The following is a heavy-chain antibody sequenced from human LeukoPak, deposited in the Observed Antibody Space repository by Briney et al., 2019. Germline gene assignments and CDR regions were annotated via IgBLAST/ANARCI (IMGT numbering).Heavy chain of an antibody. CDR3: ARSFRYDSSGYSYWFDP. J-gene: IGHJ5*02. CDR1: GYTFTGYY. CDR2: INPNSGGT. V-gene: IGHV1-2*02. Sequence: ASVKVSCKASGYTFTGYYMHWVRQAPGQGLEWMGWINPNSGGTNYAQKFQGRVTMTRDTSISTAYMELSRVRSDDTAVYYCARSFRYDSSGYSYWFDPWGQGTLVTVSS. D-gene: IGHD3-22*01.